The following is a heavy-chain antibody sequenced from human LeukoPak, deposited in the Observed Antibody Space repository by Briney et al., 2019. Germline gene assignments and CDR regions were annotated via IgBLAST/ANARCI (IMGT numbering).Heavy chain of an antibody. CDR3: VLRFLEWPDY. J-gene: IGHJ4*02. CDR1: GLTFSSYS. Sequence: PGGSLRLSFAAPGLTFSSYSMNWVRQAQGKGLEYVSAISSNGGSTYYANSVKGRFTISRDNSKNTLYLQMGSLRAEDMAVYYCVLRFLEWPDYWGQGTLVTVSS. CDR2: ISSNGGST. D-gene: IGHD3-3*01. V-gene: IGHV3-64*01.